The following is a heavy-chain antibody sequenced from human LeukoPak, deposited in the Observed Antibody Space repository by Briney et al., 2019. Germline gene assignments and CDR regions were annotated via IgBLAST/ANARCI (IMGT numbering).Heavy chain of an antibody. D-gene: IGHD3-22*01. CDR1: GGSISSGGYY. Sequence: SETLSLTCTVSGGSISSGGYYWSWIRQPPGKGLEWIGYIYYSGSTNYNPSLKSRVTISVDTSKNQFSLKLSSVTAADTAVYYCARQYYDSSGYYGPDAFDIWGQGTMVTVSS. CDR2: IYYSGST. V-gene: IGHV4-61*08. J-gene: IGHJ3*02. CDR3: ARQYYDSSGYYGPDAFDI.